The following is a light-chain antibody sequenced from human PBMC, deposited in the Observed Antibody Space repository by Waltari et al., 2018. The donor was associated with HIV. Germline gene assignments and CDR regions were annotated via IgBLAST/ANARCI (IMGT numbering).Light chain of an antibody. J-gene: IGLJ2*01. CDR2: EVK. Sequence: QSALTQPASVSGSPGQSITISCSGASTDIGASDYVSWSRQLPDRAPRLILYEVKKRPSWVSSRVAGSKSGNTASLTISGLQVEDEAVYFCSSYSTGDTLVLFGGGTRLTVL. CDR1: STDIGASDY. CDR3: SSYSTGDTLVL. V-gene: IGLV2-14*01.